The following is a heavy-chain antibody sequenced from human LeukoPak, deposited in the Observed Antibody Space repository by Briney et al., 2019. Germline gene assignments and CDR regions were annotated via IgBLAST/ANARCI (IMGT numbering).Heavy chain of an antibody. CDR3: AKGLEQQLVPDFDY. CDR1: GFTFDDYA. V-gene: IGHV3-9*03. J-gene: IGHJ4*02. Sequence: GRSLRLSCAASGFTFDDYAMHWVRQAPGKGLEWVSGISWNSGSIGYADSVKGRFTISRDNAKNSLYLQVNSLRAEDMALYYCAKGLEQQLVPDFDYWGQGTLVTVSS. CDR2: ISWNSGSI. D-gene: IGHD6-13*01.